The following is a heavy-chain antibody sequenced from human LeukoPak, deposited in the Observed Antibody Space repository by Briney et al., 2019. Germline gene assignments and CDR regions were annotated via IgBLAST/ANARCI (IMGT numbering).Heavy chain of an antibody. CDR3: ARDNPYSSSDGAFDI. CDR2: IYYSGST. D-gene: IGHD6-6*01. CDR1: GGSISSSSYY. V-gene: IGHV4-39*07. Sequence: SETLSLTCTVSGGSISSSSYYWGWIRQPPGKGLEWIGSIYYSGSTYYNPSLKSRVTISVDTSKNQFSLKLSPVTAADTAVYYCARDNPYSSSDGAFDIWGQGTMVTVSS. J-gene: IGHJ3*02.